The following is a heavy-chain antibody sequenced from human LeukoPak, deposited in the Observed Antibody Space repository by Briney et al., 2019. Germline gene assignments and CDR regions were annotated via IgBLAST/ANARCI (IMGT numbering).Heavy chain of an antibody. V-gene: IGHV3-21*01. J-gene: IGHJ4*02. CDR2: ISSSSSYL. Sequence: GGSLRLSCAASGFTFSSYSMNWVRQAPGKGLEWVSSISSSSSYLYYADSVKGRFTISRDNAKNSLYLQMNSLRAEDTAVYYCARVGSAAVDYWGQGTLVTVSS. D-gene: IGHD2-15*01. CDR3: ARVGSAAVDY. CDR1: GFTFSSYS.